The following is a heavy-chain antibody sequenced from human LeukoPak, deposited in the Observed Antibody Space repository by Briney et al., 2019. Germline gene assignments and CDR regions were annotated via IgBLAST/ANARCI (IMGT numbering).Heavy chain of an antibody. CDR3: AKAIGKSDYYHMHV. J-gene: IGHJ6*03. D-gene: IGHD4-23*01. CDR2: ISWNSGRI. Sequence: GGSLRLSCAASGFTFGDYAMHWVRQAPGQGLEWVSGISWNSGRIGYADSVKGRFTISRDNAKTSLYLQMNSPRAEDMALYYCAKAIGKSDYYHMHVWGKGTTVTVSS. V-gene: IGHV3-9*03. CDR1: GFTFGDYA.